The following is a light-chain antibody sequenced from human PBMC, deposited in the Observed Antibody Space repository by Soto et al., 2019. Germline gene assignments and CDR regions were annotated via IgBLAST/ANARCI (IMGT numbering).Light chain of an antibody. V-gene: IGKV1-5*03. CDR1: HSLIKW. J-gene: IGKJ5*01. Sequence: SEVTHSPIAVSSSVKDRVTITCRARHSLIKWLACYQQKPGKAPKLLIYEASTLQSGVPSRFSGSGSGTDFTLTISSLQPEDFATYYCQQIFIPPYTFGQGTRLEIK. CDR3: QQIFIPPYT. CDR2: EAS.